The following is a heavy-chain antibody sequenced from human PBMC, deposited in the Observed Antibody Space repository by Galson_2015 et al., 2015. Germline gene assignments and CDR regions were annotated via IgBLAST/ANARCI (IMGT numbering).Heavy chain of an antibody. D-gene: IGHD1-26*01. CDR2: ISNSGSTM. CDR1: GFTFSDSY. J-gene: IGHJ3*02. Sequence: SLRLSCAASGFTFSDSYMSRIRQASGKGPECVSYISNSGSTMYYADTVKGRFIISRDNAKNSLYLQMYSLSAEDTAVYYCARARGAYAFDIWGQGTMVTVSS. CDR3: ARARGAYAFDI. V-gene: IGHV3-11*01.